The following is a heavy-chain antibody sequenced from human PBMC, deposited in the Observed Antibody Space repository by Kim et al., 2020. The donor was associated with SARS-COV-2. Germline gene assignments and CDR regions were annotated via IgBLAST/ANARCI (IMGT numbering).Heavy chain of an antibody. J-gene: IGHJ6*02. D-gene: IGHD3-9*01. V-gene: IGHV3-33*01. CDR3: ARERREYYDILTGYYTSYYYYGMDV. CDR2: IWYDGSNK. Sequence: GGSLRLSWAASGFTFSSYGMHWVRQAPGKGLEWVAVIWYDGSNKYYADSVKGRFTISRDNSKNTLYLQMNSLRAEDTAVYYCARERREYYDILTGYYTSYYYYGMDVWGQGTTVTVSS. CDR1: GFTFSSYG.